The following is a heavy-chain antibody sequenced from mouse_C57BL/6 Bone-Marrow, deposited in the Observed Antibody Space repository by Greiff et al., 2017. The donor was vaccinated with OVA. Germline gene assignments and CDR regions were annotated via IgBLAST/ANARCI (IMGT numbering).Heavy chain of an antibody. CDR2: ISNGGGST. J-gene: IGHJ1*03. CDR1: GFTFSDYY. CDR3: ARQTTVVPWYFDV. D-gene: IGHD1-1*01. V-gene: IGHV5-12*01. Sequence: EVKLVESGGGLVQPGGSLKLSCAASGFTFSDYYMYWVRQTPEKRLEWVAYISNGGGSTYYPDTVKGRFTISRDNAKNTLYLQMSRLKSEDTAMYYCARQTTVVPWYFDVWGTGTTVTVSS.